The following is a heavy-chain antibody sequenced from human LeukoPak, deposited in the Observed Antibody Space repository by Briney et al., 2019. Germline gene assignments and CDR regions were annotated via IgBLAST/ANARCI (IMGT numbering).Heavy chain of an antibody. CDR2: FDPEDGET. Sequence: ASVKVSCKVSGYTLTELSMRWVRQAPGKGLEWMGGFDPEDGETIYAQKFQGRVTMTEDTSTDTAYMELSSLRSEDTAVYHCATDHPLEYHKPYYYYGMDVWGQGTTVTVSS. V-gene: IGHV1-24*01. D-gene: IGHD1-1*01. CDR3: ATDHPLEYHKPYYYYGMDV. J-gene: IGHJ6*02. CDR1: GYTLTELS.